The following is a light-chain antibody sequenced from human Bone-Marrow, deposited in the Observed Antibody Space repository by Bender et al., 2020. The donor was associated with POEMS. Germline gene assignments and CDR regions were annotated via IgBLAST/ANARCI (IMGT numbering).Light chain of an antibody. CDR1: NIGSKT. CDR3: QVWDTSSDNQGYV. CDR2: DDS. V-gene: IGLV3-21*02. J-gene: IGLJ1*01. Sequence: SYVLTQAPSVSVAPGQTARITCGGNNIGSKTVHWYQQKPGQAPVLVVYDDSDRPSGIPDRFSGSNSGNTATLSIGRVEAGDEADYYCQVWDTSSDNQGYVFGPGTKVTVL.